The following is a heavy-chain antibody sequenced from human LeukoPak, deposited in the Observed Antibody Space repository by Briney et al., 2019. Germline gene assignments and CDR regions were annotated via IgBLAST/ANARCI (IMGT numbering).Heavy chain of an antibody. V-gene: IGHV3-30-3*01. CDR3: AGATKWLAHDS. D-gene: IGHD6-19*01. CDR2: ISNVGGSK. J-gene: IGHJ4*02. Sequence: GGSLRLSCAASGFTFSDYAIHWVRQAPGKGLEWVSVISNVGGSKHYADSVKGRFTISRDNSKNTLLLQMNSLRPEDTAVYYCAGATKWLAHDSWGQGTLVTVSS. CDR1: GFTFSDYA.